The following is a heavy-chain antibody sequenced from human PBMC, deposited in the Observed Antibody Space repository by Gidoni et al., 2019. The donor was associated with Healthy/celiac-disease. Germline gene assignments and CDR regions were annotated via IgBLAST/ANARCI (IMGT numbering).Heavy chain of an antibody. CDR2: ISGDGGST. Sequence: EVQLVESGGGVVQPGGSLRLSCAASGFTFDDYAMHWVRQAPGKGLEWVSLISGDGGSTYYADSVKGRFTISRDNSKNSLYLQMNSLRTEDTALYYCAKDISSHNYGSGSYLFDYWGQGTLVTVSS. CDR1: GFTFDDYA. CDR3: AKDISSHNYGSGSYLFDY. J-gene: IGHJ4*02. V-gene: IGHV3-43*02. D-gene: IGHD3-10*01.